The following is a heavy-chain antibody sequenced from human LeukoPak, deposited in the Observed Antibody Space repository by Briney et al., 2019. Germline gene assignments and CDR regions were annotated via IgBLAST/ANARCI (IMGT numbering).Heavy chain of an antibody. CDR2: IYSGGST. J-gene: IGHJ5*02. CDR1: GFTFSSYA. CDR3: ARAHSSGWYFDGFDP. Sequence: GGSLRLSCAASGFTFSSYAMSWVRQAPGKGLEWVSVIYSGGSTYYADSVKGRFTISRDNSKNTLYLQMNSLRAEDTAVYYCARAHSSGWYFDGFDPWGQGTLVTVSS. D-gene: IGHD6-19*01. V-gene: IGHV3-53*01.